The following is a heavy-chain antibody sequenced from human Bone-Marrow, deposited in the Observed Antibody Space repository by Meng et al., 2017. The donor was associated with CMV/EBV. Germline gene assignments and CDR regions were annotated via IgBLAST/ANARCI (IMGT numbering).Heavy chain of an antibody. J-gene: IGHJ3*02. CDR2: IYYSGST. D-gene: IGHD3-3*01. CDR1: GGSISSSSYY. Sequence: SETLSLTCTVSGGSISSSSYYWGWIRQPTGKGLEWIGSIYYSGSTYYNPSLKSRVTISVDTSKNQFSLKLSSVTAADTAVYYCARGRRDFWSGYYIHAFDIWGQGTMVTVSS. V-gene: IGHV4-39*01. CDR3: ARGRRDFWSGYYIHAFDI.